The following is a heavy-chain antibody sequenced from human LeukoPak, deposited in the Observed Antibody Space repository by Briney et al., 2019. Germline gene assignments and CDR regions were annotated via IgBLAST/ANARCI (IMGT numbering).Heavy chain of an antibody. Sequence: SEXXSLTCAVYGGSFSGYYWSWLRQPPGKGLEWIGEINHSGSTNYNPSLTSRGTISVDTCKKQCSLKQRSVTAADTAVYYCARGLFDYPFDYWGQGTLVTVSS. D-gene: IGHD4-11*01. CDR3: ARGLFDYPFDY. CDR1: GGSFSGYY. CDR2: INHSGST. V-gene: IGHV4-34*01. J-gene: IGHJ4*02.